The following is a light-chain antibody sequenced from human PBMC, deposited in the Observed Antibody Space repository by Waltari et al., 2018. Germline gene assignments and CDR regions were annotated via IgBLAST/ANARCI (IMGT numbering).Light chain of an antibody. CDR1: QSSSTW. J-gene: IGKJ1*01. CDR2: KAS. CDR3: QQNNVFPWT. V-gene: IGKV1-5*03. Sequence: DIQMPQSPSTLPAFVGDRATITCRASQSSSTWLAWYQQKPGKAPKLLIYKASRLESGVPSRFSGSGSGTEFTLTISSLQPDDFATYYCQQNNVFPWTFGQGTKVEIK.